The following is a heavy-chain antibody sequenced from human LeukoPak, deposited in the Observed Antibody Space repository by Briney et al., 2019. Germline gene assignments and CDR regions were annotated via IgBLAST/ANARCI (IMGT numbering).Heavy chain of an antibody. J-gene: IGHJ4*02. Sequence: GGSLRLSCAASGFTFSSYAMSWVRQAPGKGLEWVSGISGSGGSTYYADSVKGRFTISRDNSKNTLYLQMNSLRAEDTAVYYCARTYYYGSGSYTFDNWGQGTLVTVSS. CDR2: ISGSGGST. V-gene: IGHV3-23*01. CDR3: ARTYYYGSGSYTFDN. CDR1: GFTFSSYA. D-gene: IGHD3-10*01.